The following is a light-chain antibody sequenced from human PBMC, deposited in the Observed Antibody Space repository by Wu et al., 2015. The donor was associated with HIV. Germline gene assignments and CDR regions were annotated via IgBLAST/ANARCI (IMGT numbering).Light chain of an antibody. Sequence: EIVMTQFPATLSVSPGERATLSCWASQSVGSNLAWYQQKPGQAPRLLIYGASARATGIPARFSGSGSGTEFTLTIRSMQSADFAVYYCQQYNVWPRTFGQGTRVEIK. V-gene: IGKV3-15*01. CDR1: QSVGSN. J-gene: IGKJ1*01. CDR3: QQYNVWPRT. CDR2: GAS.